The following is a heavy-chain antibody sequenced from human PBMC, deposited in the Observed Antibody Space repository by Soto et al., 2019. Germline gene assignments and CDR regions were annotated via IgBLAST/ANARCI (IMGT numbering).Heavy chain of an antibody. CDR1: GFTYSTYT. J-gene: IGHJ4*02. Sequence: PGGSLRLSCAASGFTYSTYTMHWVRQAPGKGLEWVAVISYDGNNKFYADSVKGRFTISRDSTKNTLYLQMNSLRAEDTAVYYCAKSTTGDHVFWGQGTPVTVSS. D-gene: IGHD1-1*01. V-gene: IGHV3-30-3*02. CDR2: ISYDGNNK. CDR3: AKSTTGDHVF.